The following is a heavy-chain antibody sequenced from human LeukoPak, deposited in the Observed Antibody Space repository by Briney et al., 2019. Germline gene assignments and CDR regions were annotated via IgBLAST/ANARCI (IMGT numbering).Heavy chain of an antibody. D-gene: IGHD3-10*01. J-gene: IGHJ4*02. CDR2: MNPNSGNT. CDR3: ARVMVRGPTAAGY. CDR1: GYTFTGYY. Sequence: GASVKVSCKASGYTFTGYYMHWVRQAPGQGLEWMGWMNPNSGNTGYAQKFQGRVTMTRNTSISTAYMELSSLRSEDTAVYYCARVMVRGPTAAGYWGQGTLVTVSS. V-gene: IGHV1-8*02.